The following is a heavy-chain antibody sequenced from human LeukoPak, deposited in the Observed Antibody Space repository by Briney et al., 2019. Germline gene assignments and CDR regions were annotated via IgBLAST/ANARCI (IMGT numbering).Heavy chain of an antibody. V-gene: IGHV4-39*07. Sequence: SETLSLTCSVSGGSISSSSYYWGWIRQPPGKGLEWIGSIYYSGRTYYNPSLKSRVTISEDTSKNQFSLKLRSVTAADTAVYYCARDHSHPGIAAAVFDPWGQGTLVTVSS. CDR1: GGSISSSSYY. CDR3: ARDHSHPGIAAAVFDP. J-gene: IGHJ5*02. CDR2: IYYSGRT. D-gene: IGHD6-13*01.